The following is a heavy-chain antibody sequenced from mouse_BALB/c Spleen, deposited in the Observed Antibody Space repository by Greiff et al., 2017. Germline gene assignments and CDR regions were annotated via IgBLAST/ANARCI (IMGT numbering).Heavy chain of an antibody. CDR1: GDSITSGY. D-gene: IGHD1-1*01. CDR3: ARYYYGSSSYFDY. CDR2: ISYSGST. V-gene: IGHV3-8*02. J-gene: IGHJ2*01. Sequence: VQLQQSGPSLVKPSQTLSLTCSVTGDSITSGYWNWIRKFPGNKLEYMGYISYSGSTYYNPSLKSRISITRDTSKNQYYLQLNSVTTEDTATYYCARYYYGSSSYFDYWGQGTTLTVSS.